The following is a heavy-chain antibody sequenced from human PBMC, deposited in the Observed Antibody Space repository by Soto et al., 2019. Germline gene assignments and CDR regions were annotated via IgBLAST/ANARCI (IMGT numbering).Heavy chain of an antibody. CDR1: GGSIISYY. Sequence: SETLPLTCTVSGGSIISYYWSWILQPPGKGLEWIGYIYYSGSTNYNPSLKSRVTISVDTSKNQFSLKLSSVTAADTAVYYCVFFYDFWRRYGMDVWGQRLTGTRSS. CDR2: IYYSGST. V-gene: IGHV4-59*01. CDR3: VFFYDFWRRYGMDV. J-gene: IGHJ6*02. D-gene: IGHD3-3*01.